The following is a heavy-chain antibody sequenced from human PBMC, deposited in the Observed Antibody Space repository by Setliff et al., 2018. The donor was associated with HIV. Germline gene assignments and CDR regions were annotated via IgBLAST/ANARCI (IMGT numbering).Heavy chain of an antibody. V-gene: IGHV4-34*01. Sequence: SETLSLTCAVYNGSFSGYYWTWIRQPPGKGLEWIGEINHSGSTNYSPSLKSRVTISVDASRNQFSLRLSSVTAADTAVYYCARDWVSDNGDRRFDLWGRGTLVTVSS. CDR3: ARDWVSDNGDRRFDL. J-gene: IGHJ2*01. CDR1: NGSFSGYY. D-gene: IGHD4-17*01. CDR2: INHSGST.